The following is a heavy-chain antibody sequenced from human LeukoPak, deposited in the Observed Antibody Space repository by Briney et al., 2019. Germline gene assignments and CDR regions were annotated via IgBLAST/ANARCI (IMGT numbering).Heavy chain of an antibody. CDR1: GYTFTGYY. CDR2: INPNSGGT. Sequence: ASVKVSCKASGYTFTGYYMHWVRQAPGQGLEWMGWINPNSGGTNYAQKFQGWVTMTRDTSISTAYMELSRLRSDDTAVYYCASPLEYCSSTSCFDYWGQGTLVTVSS. J-gene: IGHJ4*02. V-gene: IGHV1-2*04. D-gene: IGHD2-2*01. CDR3: ASPLEYCSSTSCFDY.